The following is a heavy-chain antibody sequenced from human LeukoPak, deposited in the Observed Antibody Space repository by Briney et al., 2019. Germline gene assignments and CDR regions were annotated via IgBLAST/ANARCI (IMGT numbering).Heavy chain of an antibody. J-gene: IGHJ4*02. CDR3: AKDRLVKRDCSSTSCYNIDY. Sequence: GGSLRLSCAASGFTFDDDAMHWARQAPGKGLEWVSLISWDGGSTYYADSVKGRFTISRDNSKNSLYLQMNSLRAEDTALYYCAKDRLVKRDCSSTSCYNIDYWGQGTLVTVSS. V-gene: IGHV3-43D*04. CDR2: ISWDGGST. D-gene: IGHD2-2*01. CDR1: GFTFDDDA.